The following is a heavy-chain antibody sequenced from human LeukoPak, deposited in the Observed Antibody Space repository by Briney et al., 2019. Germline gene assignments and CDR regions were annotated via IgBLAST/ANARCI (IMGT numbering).Heavy chain of an antibody. Sequence: GGSLRLSCAASGFTFSSYGMHWVRQAPGKGLGWVAVISYDGSNKYYADSVKGRFTISRQNSKNTLYLQMNSLRAEDTAVYYCAKDYDILTGQLLDYWGQGTLVTVSS. V-gene: IGHV3-30*18. J-gene: IGHJ4*02. CDR1: GFTFSSYG. CDR3: AKDYDILTGQLLDY. CDR2: ISYDGSNK. D-gene: IGHD3-9*01.